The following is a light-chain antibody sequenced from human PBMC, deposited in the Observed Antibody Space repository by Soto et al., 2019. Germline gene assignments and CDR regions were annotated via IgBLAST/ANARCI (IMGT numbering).Light chain of an antibody. V-gene: IGLV2-23*01. CDR3: CSAAPDSTYV. J-gene: IGLJ1*01. CDR1: SSDVGAYNS. Sequence: QSVLAQPASVSGSPGQSITISCTGTSSDVGAYNSVSWYQQHPHRAPQVIIYKGTQRPSGVSNRFSGSTSGNAASLTISALQPADESDYFCCSAAPDSTYVCATGTKVTVL. CDR2: KGT.